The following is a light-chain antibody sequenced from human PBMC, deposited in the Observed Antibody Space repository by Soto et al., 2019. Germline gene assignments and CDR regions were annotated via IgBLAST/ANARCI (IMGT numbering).Light chain of an antibody. V-gene: IGKV3-20*01. J-gene: IGKJ4*01. CDR3: QQYGGSPLVT. CDR1: QSVSSNY. Sequence: EIVLTQSPGTLSLSPGERATLSCRASQSVSSNYLAWYQQKLGQAPRLLIYGASSRATVIPDRFSGSGSGTDFTLSISRLEPEDVAVYYCQQYGGSPLVTFGGGTKVEIK. CDR2: GAS.